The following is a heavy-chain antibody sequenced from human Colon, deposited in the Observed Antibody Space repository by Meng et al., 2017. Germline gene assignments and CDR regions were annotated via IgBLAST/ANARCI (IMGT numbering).Heavy chain of an antibody. Sequence: VQLVQSGADVKKPGSSVKVSCKASGGTFSSYAISWVRQAPGQGLEWMGWMNPDNGQTGLAQKFQGRLTLTSDTSMNTAYMELTSLTSEDTAVYYCARGVDAGVDYWGQGTLVTVSS. D-gene: IGHD7-27*01. CDR2: MNPDNGQT. J-gene: IGHJ4*02. CDR3: ARGVDAGVDY. CDR1: GGTFSSYA. V-gene: IGHV1-8*02.